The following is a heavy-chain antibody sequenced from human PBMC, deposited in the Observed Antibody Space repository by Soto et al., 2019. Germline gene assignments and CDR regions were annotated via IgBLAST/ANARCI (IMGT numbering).Heavy chain of an antibody. CDR2: IYWVDDE. V-gene: IGHV2-5*02. D-gene: IGHD2-2*01. Sequence: QITLKESGPTLVKPTQTLTLTCTFSGFSLSTTAEGVGWIRQPPGKALEWIALIYWVDDERYSPSLKSRLTITKDNSKNQVVLTMTNVDPVDTATYYCAHGSGSSAYCYPNPYLDYWGQGILVTVSS. CDR1: GFSLSTTAEG. J-gene: IGHJ4*02. CDR3: AHGSGSSAYCYPNPYLDY.